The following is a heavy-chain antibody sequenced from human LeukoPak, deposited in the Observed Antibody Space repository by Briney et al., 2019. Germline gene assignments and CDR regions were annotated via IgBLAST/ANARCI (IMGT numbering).Heavy chain of an antibody. CDR1: GFTFSSYG. J-gene: IGHJ6*04. D-gene: IGHD3-10*01. CDR3: ARDLLEGPLLWFGELLTGMDV. CDR2: IWYDGSNK. Sequence: PGGSLRLSCAASGFTFSSYGMHWVRQAPGKGLGWVAVIWYDGSNKYYADSVKGRFTISRDNSKNTLYLQMNSLRAEDTAVCYCARDLLEGPLLWFGELLTGMDVWGKGTTVTVSS. V-gene: IGHV3-33*01.